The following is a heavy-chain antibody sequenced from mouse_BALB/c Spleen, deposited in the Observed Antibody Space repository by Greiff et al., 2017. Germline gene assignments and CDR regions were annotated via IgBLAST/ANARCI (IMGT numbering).Heavy chain of an antibody. CDR2: IWAGGST. CDR1: GFSLTSYG. Sequence: VKLVESGPGLVAPSQSLSITCTVSGFSLTSYGVHWVRQPPGKGLEWLGVIWAGGSTNYNSALMSRLSISKDNSKSQVFLKMNSLQTDDTAMYYCARASAYYRSNYYAMDYWGQGTSVTVSS. CDR3: ARASAYYRSNYYAMDY. J-gene: IGHJ4*01. V-gene: IGHV2-9*02. D-gene: IGHD2-14*01.